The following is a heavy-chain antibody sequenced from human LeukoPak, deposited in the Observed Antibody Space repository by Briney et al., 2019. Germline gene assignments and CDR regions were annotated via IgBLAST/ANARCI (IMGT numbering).Heavy chain of an antibody. CDR2: IYYSGST. V-gene: IGHV4-39*01. J-gene: IGHJ6*03. CDR3: ARQPWGSSWGRYYYYMDV. Sequence: SETLSLTCTVSGGSISSSSYYWGWIRQPPGKGLEWIGSIYYSGSTYYNPSLKSRVTISVDTSKNQFSLKLSSVTAADTAVYYCARQPWGSSWGRYYYYMDVWAKGPRSPSP. D-gene: IGHD6-13*01. CDR1: GGSISSSSYY.